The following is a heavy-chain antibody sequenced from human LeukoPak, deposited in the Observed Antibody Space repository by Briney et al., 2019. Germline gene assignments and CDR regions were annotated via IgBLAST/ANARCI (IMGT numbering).Heavy chain of an antibody. CDR1: GFTLSSYA. CDR2: ISGSTGST. J-gene: IGHJ4*02. D-gene: IGHD3-22*01. CDR3: AKSSYYDSSGYYREYYFDY. V-gene: IGHV3-23*01. Sequence: GGSLRLSCAASGFTLSSYAMSWVRQAPGKGLEWVSTISGSTGSTYYADSVKGRFTISRDNSKNTLYLQMNSLRAEDTAVYYCAKSSYYDSSGYYREYYFDYWGQGTLVTVSS.